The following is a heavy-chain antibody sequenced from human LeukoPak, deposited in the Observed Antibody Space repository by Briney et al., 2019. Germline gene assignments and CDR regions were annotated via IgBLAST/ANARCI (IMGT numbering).Heavy chain of an antibody. V-gene: IGHV4-34*08. Sequence: SETLSLTCAVYGGTFSGYYWSWIRQPPGKGLEWIGEINHSGSTNYNPSLKSRVTISVDTSKNQFSLRLSSVTAADTAVYYCAVPAAMSDFDYWGQGTLVTVSS. CDR3: AVPAAMSDFDY. J-gene: IGHJ4*02. CDR2: INHSGST. CDR1: GGTFSGYY. D-gene: IGHD2-2*01.